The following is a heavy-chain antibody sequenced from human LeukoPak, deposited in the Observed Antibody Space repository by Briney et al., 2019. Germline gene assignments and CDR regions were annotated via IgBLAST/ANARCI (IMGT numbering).Heavy chain of an antibody. CDR2: IIPVLDIV. V-gene: IGHV1-69*04. CDR1: GGTFSNYA. D-gene: IGHD3-10*01. Sequence: SVKVSCKPSGGTFSNYAFSWVRQAPGQGLEWMGRIIPVLDIVNYAQTFQGRLTISADKSTSTVYMELSSLKSEDSAMYYCARERGSLRGDAFDIWGQGTVVTVSS. J-gene: IGHJ3*02. CDR3: ARERGSLRGDAFDI.